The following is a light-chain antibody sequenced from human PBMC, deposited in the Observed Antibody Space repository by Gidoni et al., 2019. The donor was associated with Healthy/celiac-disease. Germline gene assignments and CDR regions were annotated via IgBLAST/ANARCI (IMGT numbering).Light chain of an antibody. Sequence: AIRMTQSPSSFSASTGDRVTITCLASQCISSYLAWYQQKPGKAPKLLIYAASTLQSGVPSRFSGSGSGTDFTLTISCLQSEDFATYYCQQYYSYPRLTFGGGTKVEIK. CDR2: AAS. J-gene: IGKJ4*01. CDR1: QCISSY. V-gene: IGKV1-8*01. CDR3: QQYYSYPRLT.